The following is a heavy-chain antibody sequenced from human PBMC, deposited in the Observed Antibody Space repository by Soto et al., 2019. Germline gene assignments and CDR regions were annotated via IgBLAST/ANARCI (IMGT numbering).Heavy chain of an antibody. CDR3: ARSSGTSYIWFDP. Sequence: QLVQAGAEGKKAGASCKVSCKASGYTFTSYGISWVRQAPGQGLEWMGWIRAYNGNTNYAQKLQGKVTMTTDTSTSTAYMEVRSLRSDDTAVYYCARSSGTSYIWFDPWGQGTLVTVSS. J-gene: IGHJ5*02. D-gene: IGHD1-26*01. CDR2: IRAYNGNT. V-gene: IGHV1-18*01. CDR1: GYTFTSYG.